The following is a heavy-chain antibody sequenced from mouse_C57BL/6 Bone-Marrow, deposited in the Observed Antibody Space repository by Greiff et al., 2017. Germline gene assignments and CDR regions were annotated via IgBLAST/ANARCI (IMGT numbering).Heavy chain of an antibody. V-gene: IGHV1-64*01. J-gene: IGHJ3*01. Sequence: QVQLQQPGAELVKPGASVKLSCKASGYTFTSYWMHWVKQRPGQGLEWIGMIHPNSGSTNYNEKLKSKATLTVDKSSSTAYMQLSSLTSEDSAVYYCARSDYGYDGAWFAYWGQGTLVTVSA. CDR3: ARSDYGYDGAWFAY. D-gene: IGHD2-2*01. CDR2: IHPNSGST. CDR1: GYTFTSYW.